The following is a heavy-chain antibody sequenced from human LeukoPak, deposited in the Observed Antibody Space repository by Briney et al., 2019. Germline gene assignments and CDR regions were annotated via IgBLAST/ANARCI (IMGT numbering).Heavy chain of an antibody. V-gene: IGHV6-1*01. Sequence: SQTLSLTCAISGDSVSSNSAAWNWIRQSPSRGFEWLGRTYYRSKWYNDYAVSVKSRITINPDTSKNQFSLQLNSVTPEDTAVYYCARDQYDEPWFGESFYYYYGMDVWGQGTTVTVSS. J-gene: IGHJ6*02. CDR1: GDSVSSNSAA. CDR3: ARDQYDEPWFGESFYYYYGMDV. D-gene: IGHD3-10*01. CDR2: TYYRSKWYN.